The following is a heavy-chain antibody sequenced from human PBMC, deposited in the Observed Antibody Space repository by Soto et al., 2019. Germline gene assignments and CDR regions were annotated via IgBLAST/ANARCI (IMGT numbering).Heavy chain of an antibody. Sequence: SETLSLTCAVYGGSFSGYYWSWIRQPPGKGLEWIGEINHSGSTNYNPSLKSRVTISVDTSKNQFSLKLSSVTAADTAVYYCARKTGITIFGVVSPFDSWGQGTLVTVSS. V-gene: IGHV4-34*01. D-gene: IGHD3-3*01. CDR3: ARKTGITIFGVVSPFDS. CDR1: GGSFSGYY. CDR2: INHSGST. J-gene: IGHJ5*01.